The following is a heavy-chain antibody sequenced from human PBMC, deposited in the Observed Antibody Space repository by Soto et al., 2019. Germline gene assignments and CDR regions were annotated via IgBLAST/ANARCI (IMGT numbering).Heavy chain of an antibody. J-gene: IGHJ4*02. V-gene: IGHV3-21*01. CDR1: GFTFSSYS. CDR2: ISSSSSYI. D-gene: IGHD1-26*01. Sequence: GGSLRLSCTASGFTFSSYSMNWVRQAPGKGLEWVSSISSSSSYIYYADSVKGRFTISKDNAKNSLYLQMNSLRAEDTAVYYFALGGIVGATFDYWGQGTLVTVSS. CDR3: ALGGIVGATFDY.